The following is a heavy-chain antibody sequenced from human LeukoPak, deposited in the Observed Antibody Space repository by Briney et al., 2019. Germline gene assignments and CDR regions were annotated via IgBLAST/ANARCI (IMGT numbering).Heavy chain of an antibody. D-gene: IGHD3-9*01. V-gene: IGHV4-39*02. CDR3: ARLRKGRYFDYFFEY. Sequence: SQTLSLTRTVSGSSVCTIISYGGWIRRPPGKGLEWIGNVYYIGRANYSPSLMSRVTMSVDTSKNRFSLKMTSVTAADTAVYFCARLRKGRYFDYFFEYWGQGTLVTVSS. CDR1: GSSVCTIISY. CDR2: VYYIGRA. J-gene: IGHJ4*02.